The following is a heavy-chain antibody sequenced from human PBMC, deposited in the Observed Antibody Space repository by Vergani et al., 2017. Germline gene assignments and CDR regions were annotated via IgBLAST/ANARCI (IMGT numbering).Heavy chain of an antibody. V-gene: IGHV4-34*01. CDR1: GGSFSGYY. D-gene: IGHD2-2*01. J-gene: IGHJ4*02. CDR3: ARVWGKRANQLLWLRYLDY. CDR2: INHSGST. Sequence: QVQLQQWGAGLLKPSETLSLTCAVYGGSFSGYYWSWIRQPPGKGLEWIGEINHSGSTNYNPSLKSRVTISVDTSKNQFSLKLSSVTAADTAVYYCARVWGKRANQLLWLRYLDYWGQGTLVTVSS.